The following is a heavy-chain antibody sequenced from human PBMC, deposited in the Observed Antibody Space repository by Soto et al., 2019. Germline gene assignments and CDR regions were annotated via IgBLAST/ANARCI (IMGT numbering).Heavy chain of an antibody. V-gene: IGHV4-30-4*01. J-gene: IGHJ5*02. CDR2: LYFNGGT. D-gene: IGHD6-13*01. CDR3: ARGISKYSSWYEPHTWFDA. CDR1: GGPINSPDYY. Sequence: QVQLQESGPGLVKPSQTLSLTCTVSGGPINSPDYYWTWIRQPPGKGLEWIGYLYFNGGTQSNPSLRTPVSMSLDTSKKHFSLKMRSVTAADTAVYYCARGISKYSSWYEPHTWFDAWGPGVLVTVSS.